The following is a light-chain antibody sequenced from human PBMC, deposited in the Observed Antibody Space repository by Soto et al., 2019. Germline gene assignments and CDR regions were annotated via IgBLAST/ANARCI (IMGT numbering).Light chain of an antibody. Sequence: EIVPTQSPATLSVSPGERATLSCRASQGVSTNLAWYQQKPGQGPRLLMYGASTRATGIPARFSGSGSGTEFTLNISSLQPEDFALYYCQQYNNWPPRGTLGQGTKVEFK. V-gene: IGKV3-15*01. CDR1: QGVSTN. J-gene: IGKJ1*01. CDR2: GAS. CDR3: QQYNNWPPRGT.